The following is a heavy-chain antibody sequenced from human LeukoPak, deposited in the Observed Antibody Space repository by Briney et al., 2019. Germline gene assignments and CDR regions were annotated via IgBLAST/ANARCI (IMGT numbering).Heavy chain of an antibody. CDR3: ATCGGGIAAAGSLDY. CDR1: GGPFSGYF. V-gene: IGHV4-34*01. CDR2: INYSGST. D-gene: IGHD6-13*01. J-gene: IGHJ4*02. Sequence: SETLSLTCAVYGGPFSGYFWTWIRQPPGKGLEWIGEINYSGSTNYNPSLKSRVTISVDTSKNQFSLKLSSVTAADTAVYYCATCGGGIAAAGSLDYWGQGTLVTVSS.